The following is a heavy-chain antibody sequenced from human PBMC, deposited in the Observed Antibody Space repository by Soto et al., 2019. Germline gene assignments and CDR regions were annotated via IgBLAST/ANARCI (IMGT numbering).Heavy chain of an antibody. V-gene: IGHV3-23*01. Sequence: GGSLRLSCAASGFTVSGYAMTWVRQAPGKGLEWVSTLSSAAGGTWYAESVKGRFTISRDNSQNTVSLQMNSLRAEDTAIYYCAKSRAAGPAVNFDYWGQGTPITVSS. CDR2: LSSAAGGT. CDR1: GFTVSGYA. J-gene: IGHJ4*02. CDR3: AKSRAAGPAVNFDY. D-gene: IGHD6-6*01.